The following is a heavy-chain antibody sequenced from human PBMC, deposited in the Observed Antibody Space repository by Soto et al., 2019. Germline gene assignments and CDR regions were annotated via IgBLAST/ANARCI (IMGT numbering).Heavy chain of an antibody. CDR3: ARDPKGRGSYFDY. CDR1: GFTFSSYG. V-gene: IGHV3-33*01. D-gene: IGHD3-10*01. CDR2: IWYDGSNK. J-gene: IGHJ4*02. Sequence: PGGSLRLSCAASGFTFSSYGMHWVRQAPGKGLEWVAVIWYDGSNKYYADSVKGRFTISRDNSKNTLYLQMNSLRAEDTAVYYCARDPKGRGSYFDYWGQGTLVTVSS.